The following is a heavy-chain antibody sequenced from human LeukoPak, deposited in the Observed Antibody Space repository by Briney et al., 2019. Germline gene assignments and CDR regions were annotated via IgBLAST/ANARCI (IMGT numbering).Heavy chain of an antibody. V-gene: IGHV3-21*01. J-gene: IGHJ3*02. Sequence: GGSLRLSCAASGFTFSTYNMNWVRQAPGKGLEWVSSISSSSSYIYYADSVKGRFTISRDNSKNTLYLQMNSLRAEDTAVYYCAKSTFGIVGAGSAFDIWGQGTMVTVSS. CDR3: AKSTFGIVGAGSAFDI. CDR2: ISSSSSYI. D-gene: IGHD1-26*01. CDR1: GFTFSTYN.